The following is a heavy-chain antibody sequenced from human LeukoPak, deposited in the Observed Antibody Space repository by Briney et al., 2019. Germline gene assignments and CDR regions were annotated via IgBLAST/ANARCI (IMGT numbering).Heavy chain of an antibody. CDR3: AKNAL. V-gene: IGHV3-7*01. Sequence: GGSLRLWCAVSGFTFDNYWMSWVRQAPGKGLEWVAKINQDGSDRYYVDSVKGRFTISRDNAKNSLYLQMNSLRAEDTAVYYCAKNALWGRGTLVTVVS. J-gene: IGHJ2*01. CDR2: INQDGSDR. CDR1: GFTFDNYW.